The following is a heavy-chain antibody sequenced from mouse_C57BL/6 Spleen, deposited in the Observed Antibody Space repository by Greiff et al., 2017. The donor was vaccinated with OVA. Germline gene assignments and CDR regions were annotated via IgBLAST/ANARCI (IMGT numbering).Heavy chain of an antibody. CDR1: GYSFTGYY. Sequence: VQLQQSGPELVKPGASVKISCKASGYSFTGYYMNWVKQSPEKSLEWIGEINPSTGGTTYNQKFKAKATLTVDKSSSTAYMQLKSLTSEDSAVXYCASQMYYYGSSYERDYWGQGTTLIVSS. CDR2: INPSTGGT. D-gene: IGHD1-1*01. V-gene: IGHV1-42*01. CDR3: ASQMYYYGSSYERDY. J-gene: IGHJ2*01.